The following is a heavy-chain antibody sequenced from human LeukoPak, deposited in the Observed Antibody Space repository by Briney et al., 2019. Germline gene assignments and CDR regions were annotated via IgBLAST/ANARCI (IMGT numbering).Heavy chain of an antibody. D-gene: IGHD2-15*01. J-gene: IGHJ4*02. CDR2: IYYSGNT. CDR3: AREVVVAATVDY. CDR1: GGSISSGDYY. Sequence: PSETLSLTCTVSGGSISSGDYYWSWIRQPPGKGLEWIGCIYYSGNTYYNPSLKSRVTISVDTSKNQFSLKLSSVTAADTAVYYCAREVVVAATVDYWGQGTLVTVSS. V-gene: IGHV4-30-4*01.